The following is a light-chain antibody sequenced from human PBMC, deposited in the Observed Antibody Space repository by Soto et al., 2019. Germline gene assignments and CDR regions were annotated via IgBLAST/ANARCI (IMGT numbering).Light chain of an antibody. CDR1: QTVFSNY. CDR2: GAS. V-gene: IGKV3-20*01. CDR3: QQYGSSPLT. Sequence: EIVLTQSPGTLSLSPGERATLSCRATQTVFSNYIGWYQQKPGQAPSLLIYGASNRATGIPDRFSGSGSGTDFTLTISRLEPEDFAVYYCQQYGSSPLTFGGGTKVDIK. J-gene: IGKJ4*01.